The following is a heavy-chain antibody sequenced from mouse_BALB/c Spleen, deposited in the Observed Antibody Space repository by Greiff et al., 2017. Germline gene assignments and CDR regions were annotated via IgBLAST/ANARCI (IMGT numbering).Heavy chain of an antibody. V-gene: IGHV14-1*02. Sequence: EVQLQQSGAELVRPGALVKLSCKASGFNITDYYMHWVKQRPEQGLEWIGWIDPENGNTIYDPKFQGKASITADTSSNTAYLQLSSLTSEDTAVYYCASYDGFAYWGQGTLVTVSA. CDR2: IDPENGNT. CDR3: ASYDGFAY. D-gene: IGHD2-3*01. CDR1: GFNITDYY. J-gene: IGHJ3*01.